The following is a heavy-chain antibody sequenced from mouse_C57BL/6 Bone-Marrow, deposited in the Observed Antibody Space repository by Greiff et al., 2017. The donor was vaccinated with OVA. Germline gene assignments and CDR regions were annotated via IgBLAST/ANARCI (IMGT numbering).Heavy chain of an antibody. Sequence: VQLQESGPELVKPGASVKISCKASGYAFSSSWMNWVKQRPGKGLEWIGRIYPGDGDTNYNGKFKGKATLTADKSSSTAYMQLSSLTSEDSAVYFCARPYPRFAYWGQGTLVTVSA. CDR2: IYPGDGDT. D-gene: IGHD6-5*01. CDR3: ARPYPRFAY. CDR1: GYAFSSSW. J-gene: IGHJ3*01. V-gene: IGHV1-82*01.